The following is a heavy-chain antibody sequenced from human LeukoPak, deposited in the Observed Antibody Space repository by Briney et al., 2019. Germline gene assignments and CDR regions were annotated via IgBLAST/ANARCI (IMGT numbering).Heavy chain of an antibody. CDR3: ARDGVAVAGTGFGY. D-gene: IGHD6-19*01. J-gene: IGHJ4*02. CDR2: ISSSSSTI. Sequence: PGGSLRLSCAASGFTFSSYSMNWVRQAPGKGLEWVSYISSSSSTIYYADSVKGRFTISRDNAKNSLYLQMNSLRAEDTAVYYCARDGVAVAGTGFGYWGQGTLVTVSS. CDR1: GFTFSSYS. V-gene: IGHV3-48*01.